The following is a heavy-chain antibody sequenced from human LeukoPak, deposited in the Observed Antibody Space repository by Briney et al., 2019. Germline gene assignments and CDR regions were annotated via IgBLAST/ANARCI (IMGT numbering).Heavy chain of an antibody. CDR2: IFYSGST. V-gene: IGHV4-39*07. Sequence: PSETLSLTCTVSSGSISTSNYYWGWVRQPPGKALEWIGNIFYSGSTYYSPSLKSRVTISLDTSRDQFSLKLNSVTAADTAVYYCARGLNDSWTGENYWGQGTLVTVSS. CDR1: SGSISTSNYY. J-gene: IGHJ4*02. D-gene: IGHD3-3*01. CDR3: ARGLNDSWTGENY.